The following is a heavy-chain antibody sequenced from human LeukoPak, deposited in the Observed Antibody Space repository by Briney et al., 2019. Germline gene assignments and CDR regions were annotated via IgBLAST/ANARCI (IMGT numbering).Heavy chain of an antibody. CDR2: ISSSSSYI. CDR1: GFTLSTYN. J-gene: IGHJ4*02. D-gene: IGHD3-10*01. V-gene: IGHV3-21*01. CDR3: ARDGRMVRGVIDY. Sequence: GGSPRLSCAASGFTLSTYNMKWVRQAPGKGLEWVSSISSSSSYIYYADSVKGRFTISRDNAKNSLYLQMNSLRAEDTAVYYCARDGRMVRGVIDYWGQGTLVTVSS.